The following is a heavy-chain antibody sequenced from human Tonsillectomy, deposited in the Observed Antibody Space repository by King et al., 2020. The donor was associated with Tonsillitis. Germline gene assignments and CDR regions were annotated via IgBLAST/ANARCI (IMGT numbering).Heavy chain of an antibody. V-gene: IGHV3-30*04. Sequence: VQLVESGGGVVQPGRSLRLSCAASGFTFSYYTIDWVRQAPGKGLEWVAVISHDGSNKYYADSVKGRFTISRDNSKNTVYLEMTSLRAEDTAVYFCARDADIVVVVDATGAFDRWGQGTLVTVSS. CDR1: GFTFSYYT. D-gene: IGHD2-15*01. CDR2: ISHDGSNK. CDR3: ARDADIVVVVDATGAFDR. J-gene: IGHJ4*02.